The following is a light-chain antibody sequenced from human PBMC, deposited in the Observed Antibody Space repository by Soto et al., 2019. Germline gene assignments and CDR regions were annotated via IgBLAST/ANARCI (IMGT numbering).Light chain of an antibody. Sequence: EIVMTQSPATLSVSPGERATLSCRASQSVSSNLAWYQQKPVQAPRLLIYGASTRATGIPARFSGSGSGTEFTLTISSLQSEDFAVYYCQQYNNWPPPTFGPGTKVDIK. CDR3: QQYNNWPPPT. CDR1: QSVSSN. CDR2: GAS. J-gene: IGKJ3*01. V-gene: IGKV3-15*01.